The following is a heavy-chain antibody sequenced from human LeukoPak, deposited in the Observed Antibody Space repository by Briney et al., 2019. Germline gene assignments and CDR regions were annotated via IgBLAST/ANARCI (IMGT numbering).Heavy chain of an antibody. J-gene: IGHJ5*02. V-gene: IGHV3-23*01. CDR3: TRESYFYDGSGYYSWFDP. Sequence: AGSLRLSCAASGFTFSTYAMSWVRQAPGKGLEWVSSINDGGRDTYYADSVKGRFTISRDNSKNTVFLQMSSLGVEDTAVYFCTRESYFYDGSGYYSWFDPWGQGTLVTVSS. CDR2: INDGGRDT. CDR1: GFTFSTYA. D-gene: IGHD3-22*01.